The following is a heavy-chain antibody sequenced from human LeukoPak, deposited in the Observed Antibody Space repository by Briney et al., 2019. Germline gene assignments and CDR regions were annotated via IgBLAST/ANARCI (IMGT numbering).Heavy chain of an antibody. CDR2: INPSSGST. D-gene: IGHD2-21*01. CDR1: GYTFTSYN. V-gene: IGHV1-46*01. J-gene: IGHJ4*02. CDR3: ARSYRGRRFDY. Sequence: ASVKVSCKASGYTFTSYNMHWVRQAPGQGLEWMGMINPSSGSTTYAQKFQGRVTVTRDTSTSTVYMEVSSLRSEDTAVYYCARSYRGRRFDYWGQGTLVTVSS.